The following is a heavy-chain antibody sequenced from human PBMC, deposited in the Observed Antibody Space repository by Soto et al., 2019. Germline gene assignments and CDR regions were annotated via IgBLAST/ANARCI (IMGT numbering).Heavy chain of an antibody. CDR1: GGSITNTNW. V-gene: IGHV4-4*02. CDR2: IFHAGST. J-gene: IGHJ4*02. Sequence: QVQLQESGPGLVRPSGTLSLTCTVSGGSITNTNWWSWVRQPPGKGLEWLGAIFHAGSTNYNPSLKSRITMSADKSENRFSPNLTSVTAADTAVYYCARTRQHCSATTCYEFYFDYWGQGTLVTVSS. D-gene: IGHD2-2*01. CDR3: ARTRQHCSATTCYEFYFDY.